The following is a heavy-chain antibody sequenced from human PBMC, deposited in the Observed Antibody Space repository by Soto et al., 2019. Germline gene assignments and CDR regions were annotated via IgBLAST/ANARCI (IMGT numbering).Heavy chain of an antibody. CDR3: ARDSDYYDSTDSFDP. D-gene: IGHD3-22*01. J-gene: IGHJ5*02. V-gene: IGHV1-18*04. CDR2: ISAYNGNT. Sequence: ASVKVSCKASGYTFTSYGISWVRQAPGQGLECMGWISAYNGNTNYAQKLQGRVTMTTXTSXSXXXMXLXXLRSDDTAVDYCARDSDYYDSTDSFDPWGQGTLVTVSA. CDR1: GYTFTSYG.